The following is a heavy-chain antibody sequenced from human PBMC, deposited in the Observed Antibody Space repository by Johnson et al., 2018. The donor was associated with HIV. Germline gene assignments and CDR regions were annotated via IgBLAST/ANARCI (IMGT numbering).Heavy chain of an antibody. V-gene: IGHV3-30-3*01. J-gene: IGHJ3*02. D-gene: IGHD3-22*01. CDR3: TQGHYYYSMGDAFDI. CDR1: RFTFSSYA. CDR2: ISYDGSNK. Sequence: QVQLVESGGGVVQPGRSLRLSCAASRFTFSSYAMHWVRQAPGKGLEWVAVISYDGSNKYYADSVKGRFTISRDNSKNTLYLQMNSLRAEDTAVYYCTQGHYYYSMGDAFDIWGQGTMVTVSS.